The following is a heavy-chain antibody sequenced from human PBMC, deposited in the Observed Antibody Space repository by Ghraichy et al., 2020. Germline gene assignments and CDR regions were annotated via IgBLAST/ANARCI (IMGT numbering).Heavy chain of an antibody. D-gene: IGHD3-16*01. CDR1: ALMFKGYD. Sequence: GSLRLSCAASALMFKGYDIHWVRQAPGKGLAWVAVISFDRGRRYYIDSVKDRFTISRDISKNIVYLEMTNLKVEDTAIYYCVRDGGEEVAGAFDCWGQGTLVTVSS. CDR2: ISFDRGRR. CDR3: VRDGGEEVAGAFDC. J-gene: IGHJ4*02. V-gene: IGHV3-30*04.